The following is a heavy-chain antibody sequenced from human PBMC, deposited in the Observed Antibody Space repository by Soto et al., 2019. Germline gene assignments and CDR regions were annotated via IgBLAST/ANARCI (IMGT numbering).Heavy chain of an antibody. V-gene: IGHV1-18*01. J-gene: IGHJ5*02. Sequence: SAKVSCKASRYTFTSYGISWVRQAPGQGLEWMGWISAYNGNTNYAQKLQGRVTMTTDTSTSTAYMELRSLRSDDTAVYYCARVVPAVTRLDPWGQGTLVTVSS. CDR2: ISAYNGNT. CDR3: ARVVPAVTRLDP. CDR1: RYTFTSYG. D-gene: IGHD2-2*01.